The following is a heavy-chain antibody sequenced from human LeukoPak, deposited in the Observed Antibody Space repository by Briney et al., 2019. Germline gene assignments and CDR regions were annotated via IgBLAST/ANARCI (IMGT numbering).Heavy chain of an antibody. CDR1: GGSCSEFY. CDR2: IHQTGIT. CDR3: ARGACTTTSCYAFDI. J-gene: IGHJ3*02. D-gene: IGHD2-2*01. Sequence: SETLSLTCAVYGGSCSEFYWSWIRQPPGKGLEWIGEIHQTGITNYNPSLKSRVTMSVDTSKNQFSLRLSSVTAADTAVYYCARGACTTTSCYAFDIWGRGTMLTVSS. V-gene: IGHV4-34*01.